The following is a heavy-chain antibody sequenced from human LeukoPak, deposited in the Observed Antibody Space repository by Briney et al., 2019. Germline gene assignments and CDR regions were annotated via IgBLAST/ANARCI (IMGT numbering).Heavy chain of an antibody. V-gene: IGHV3-15*01. Sequence: PGGSLRLSCAASGFTFSDAWMNWVRQAPGKGLEWVGRIKSKRDFETIDYAAPGKGRFTIARDEKRNTLDLQMNSLKIEDTALYYCMIDVPGGSYPFDYWGQGTLVTVSS. CDR3: MIDVPGGSYPFDY. CDR1: GFTFSDAW. J-gene: IGHJ4*02. CDR2: IKSKRDFETI. D-gene: IGHD1-26*01.